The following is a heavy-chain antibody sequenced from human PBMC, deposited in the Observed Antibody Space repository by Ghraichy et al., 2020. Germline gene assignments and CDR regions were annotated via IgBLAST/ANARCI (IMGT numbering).Heavy chain of an antibody. Sequence: SVKVSCKASGYTFTSYGISWVRQAPGQGLEWMGWISAYNGNTNYAQKLQVRVTMTNDTSTSTAYMELRSLRSDDTAVYYCARAVVVPAAIYYMDVWGKGTTVTVSS. CDR2: ISAYNGNT. D-gene: IGHD2-2*01. J-gene: IGHJ6*03. CDR1: GYTFTSYG. CDR3: ARAVVVPAAIYYMDV. V-gene: IGHV1-18*01.